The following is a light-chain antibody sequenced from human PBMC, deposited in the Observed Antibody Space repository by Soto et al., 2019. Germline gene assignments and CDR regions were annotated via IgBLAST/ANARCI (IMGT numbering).Light chain of an antibody. CDR2: DDS. J-gene: IGLJ1*01. V-gene: IGLV3-21*02. Sequence: SYVLTQPPSVSVAPGQTARITCGGNNIGSKSVHWYQQKPGQAPVLVVDDDSDRPSGIPERFSGSKSGTSATLGITGFQTGDEADYYCGSWDSSLSAYVFGTGTKVTVL. CDR1: NIGSKS. CDR3: GSWDSSLSAYV.